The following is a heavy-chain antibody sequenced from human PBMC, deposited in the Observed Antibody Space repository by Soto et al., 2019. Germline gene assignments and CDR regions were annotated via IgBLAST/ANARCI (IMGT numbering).Heavy chain of an antibody. D-gene: IGHD2-8*01. CDR3: RVTGVSEVDY. CDR1: GYTISGFY. Sequence: ASVKVSCKTSGYTISGFYIHWVRQAPGQGLESMGWIYPDSGGTDYAQKFQGRVTMTRDTSISTAYMELSRLRSDDTAVYYCRVTGVSEVDYWGQGTLVTVSS. CDR2: IYPDSGGT. V-gene: IGHV1-2*02. J-gene: IGHJ4*02.